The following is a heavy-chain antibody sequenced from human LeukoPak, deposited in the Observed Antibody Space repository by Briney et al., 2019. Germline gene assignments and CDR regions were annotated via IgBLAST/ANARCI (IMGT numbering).Heavy chain of an antibody. J-gene: IGHJ6*02. D-gene: IGHD4-11*01. CDR2: IAVGSGNT. V-gene: IGHV1-58*01. CDR1: GFTFTSSA. Sequence: SVKVSCKASGFTFTSSAVQWVRQARGQRLEWIGWIAVGSGNTNYAQKFQERVTITRDMSTSTAYMELSSLRSEDTAVYYCAAVGSNPPAYYYYYYGMDVWGQGTTVTVSS. CDR3: AAVGSNPPAYYYYYYGMDV.